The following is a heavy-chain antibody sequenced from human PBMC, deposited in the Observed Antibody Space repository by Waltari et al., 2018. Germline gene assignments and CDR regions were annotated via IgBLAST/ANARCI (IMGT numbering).Heavy chain of an antibody. CDR1: GSPFSSSV. V-gene: IGHV3-74*01. CDR3: ARDRVTVDYGMDV. CDR2: INTDGIST. J-gene: IGHJ6*02. D-gene: IGHD6-19*01. Sequence: EVQLVESGVGLVQPGGSLRLSCAATGSPFSSSVMHWLRQAPGKGLVWGSRINTDGISTTYADSVKGRFTISRDNAKNTLYLQMNSLGAEDTAVYYCARDRVTVDYGMDVWGQGTTVIVSS.